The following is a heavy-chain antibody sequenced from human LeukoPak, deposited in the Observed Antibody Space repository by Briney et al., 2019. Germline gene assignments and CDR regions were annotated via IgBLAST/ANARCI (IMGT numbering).Heavy chain of an antibody. CDR1: GFTFSSYA. J-gene: IGHJ3*02. Sequence: GVSLRLSCAASGFTFSSYAMSWVRQAPGKGLEWVSAISGSGGSTYYADSVKGRFTISRDNSKNTLYLQMNSLRAGDTAVYYCAKGNTMVRGPKGAFDIWGQGTMVTVSS. CDR3: AKGNTMVRGPKGAFDI. V-gene: IGHV3-23*01. D-gene: IGHD3-10*01. CDR2: ISGSGGST.